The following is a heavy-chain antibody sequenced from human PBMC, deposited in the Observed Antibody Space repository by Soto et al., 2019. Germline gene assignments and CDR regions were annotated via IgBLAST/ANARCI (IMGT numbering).Heavy chain of an antibody. CDR3: ARDHRYNWNDETWFDP. CDR2: LNPNSGNT. Sequence: QVQLVQSGAEVKKPGASVKVSCKASGYMFSTYDINWVRQAPGQGLEWMGWLNPNSGNTGYAQKFQGRVTMTRNTSINTAYMELSSLGSDETAVYYCARDHRYNWNDETWFDPWGQGTLVTVSS. CDR1: GYMFSTYD. D-gene: IGHD1-20*01. J-gene: IGHJ5*02. V-gene: IGHV1-8*01.